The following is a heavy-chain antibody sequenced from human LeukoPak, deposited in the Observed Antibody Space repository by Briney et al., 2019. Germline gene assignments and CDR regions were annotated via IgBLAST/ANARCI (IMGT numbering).Heavy chain of an antibody. CDR3: ASSNLGSLGQFDP. D-gene: IGHD3-10*01. CDR1: GGSISNYY. J-gene: IGHJ5*02. V-gene: IGHV4-59*01. CDR2: IYHSGST. Sequence: SETLSLTCTVSGGSISNYYWSWIRQPPGKGLEWIGYIYHSGSTNYNPSLRSRVTISVDTSKNQFSLKLTSVTAADTAVYYCASSNLGSLGQFDPWGQGTLVTVSS.